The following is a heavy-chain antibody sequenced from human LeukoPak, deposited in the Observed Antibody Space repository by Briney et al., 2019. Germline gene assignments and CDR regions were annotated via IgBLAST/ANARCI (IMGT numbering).Heavy chain of an antibody. V-gene: IGHV3-23*01. CDR2: ISGSGGST. CDR1: GFTFSSYA. J-gene: IGHJ4*02. CDR3: ATLVGIRGVMFPASYYFDY. D-gene: IGHD3-10*01. Sequence: GGSLRLSCAASGFTFSSYAMSWVRQAPGKGLECVSAISGSGGSTYYADSVKGRFTISRDNSKNTLYLQMNSLRAEDTAVYYCATLVGIRGVMFPASYYFDYWGQGTLVTVSS.